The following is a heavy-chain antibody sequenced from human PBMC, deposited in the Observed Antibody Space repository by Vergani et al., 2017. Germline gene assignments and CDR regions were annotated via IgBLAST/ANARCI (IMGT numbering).Heavy chain of an antibody. CDR2: ISSSSSYI. CDR1: GFIFSSYS. V-gene: IGHV3-21*01. D-gene: IGHD6-13*01. J-gene: IGHJ4*02. Sequence: VQLVESGGGVVQPGRSLRLSCAASGFIFSSYSMNWVRQAPGKGLEWVSSISSSSSYIYYADSVKGRFTISRDNAKNSLYLQMNSLRAEDTAVYYCARDLGTAAAGDFDYWGQGTLVTVSS. CDR3: ARDLGTAAAGDFDY.